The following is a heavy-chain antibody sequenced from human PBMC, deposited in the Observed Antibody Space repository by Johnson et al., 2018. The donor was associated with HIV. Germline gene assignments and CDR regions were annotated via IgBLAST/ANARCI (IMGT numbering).Heavy chain of an antibody. CDR2: ISSDGTNT. CDR1: GFSFSDYY. Sequence: QVQLVESGGGWVKPGGSLRLSCAASGFSFSDYYMSWIRQAPGKGLEWVAVISSDGTNTYYTDSVKGRFTISRDNTKNTVSLQMIILRPKDTGVYYCASGVTPRAPLRIWGQGTMVTVSS. D-gene: IGHD2-21*02. CDR3: ASGVTPRAPLRI. J-gene: IGHJ3*02. V-gene: IGHV3-30*03.